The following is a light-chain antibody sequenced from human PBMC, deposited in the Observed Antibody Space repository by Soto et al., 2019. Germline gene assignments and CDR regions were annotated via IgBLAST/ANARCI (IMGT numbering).Light chain of an antibody. J-gene: IGLJ7*01. CDR2: EVS. Sequence: QSALTQPPSASGSPGQSVTISCTGTSSDVGGYNYVSWYQQYPGKAPKLMIYEVSNRPSGVSDRFSGSKSGSTASLTISGLQAEDEADYYCSSYTSSSTRVFGGGTQLTVL. CDR1: SSDVGGYNY. CDR3: SSYTSSSTRV. V-gene: IGLV2-14*01.